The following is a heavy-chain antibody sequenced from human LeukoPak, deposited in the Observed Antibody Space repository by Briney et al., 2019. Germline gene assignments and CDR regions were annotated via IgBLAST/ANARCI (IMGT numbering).Heavy chain of an antibody. CDR3: AKDLGGGYGIFDY. Sequence: GGSLRLSCAASGFTFSSYGMHWVRQAPGKGLEWVAVIWYDGSNKYYADSVKGRFTISRDNSKNTLYPQMNSLRAEDTAVYYCAKDLGGGYGIFDYWGQGTLVTVSS. D-gene: IGHD5-12*01. CDR2: IWYDGSNK. V-gene: IGHV3-33*06. J-gene: IGHJ4*02. CDR1: GFTFSSYG.